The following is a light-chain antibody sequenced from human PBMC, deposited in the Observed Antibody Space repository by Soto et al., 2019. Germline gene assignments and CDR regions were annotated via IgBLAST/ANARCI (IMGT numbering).Light chain of an antibody. CDR1: SSDVGGYNY. CDR2: EVS. CDR3: SSFVSSGAVV. Sequence: QSVLTQPASVSGSPGQSITISCTGTSSDVGGYNYVSWYQQHPGKAPKLMIYEVSNRPSGVSNRFSGSKSGNTASLTISGLQAEDEADYYCSSFVSSGAVVFGGGTKLTVL. V-gene: IGLV2-14*01. J-gene: IGLJ2*01.